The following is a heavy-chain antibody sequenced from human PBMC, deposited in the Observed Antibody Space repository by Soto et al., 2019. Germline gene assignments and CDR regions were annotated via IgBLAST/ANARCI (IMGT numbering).Heavy chain of an antibody. D-gene: IGHD2-21*02. CDR2: IIPIFGTA. Sequence: ASVKVSCKASGGTFSSYAISWVRQAPGQGLEWMGGIIPIFGTANYAQKFQGRVTITADESTSTAYMELSSLRSEDTAVYYCACGGNSEYDYWGQGTLVTSPQ. CDR3: ACGGNSEYDY. V-gene: IGHV1-69*13. CDR1: GGTFSSYA. J-gene: IGHJ4*02.